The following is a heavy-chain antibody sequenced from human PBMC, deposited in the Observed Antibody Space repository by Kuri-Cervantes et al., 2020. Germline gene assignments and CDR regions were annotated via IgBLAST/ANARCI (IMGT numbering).Heavy chain of an antibody. D-gene: IGHD2-15*01. CDR3: ARVGPLYCSGGSCYWGYFDY. V-gene: IGHV3-23*01. CDR1: GFTFSSYA. Sequence: GESLKISCAASGFTFSSYAMSWVRQAPGKGLEWVSGITGSGGSTYYADSVKGRFTISRDNSKNTLYLQMNSLRDEDTAVYYCARVGPLYCSGGSCYWGYFDYWGQGTLVTVSS. J-gene: IGHJ4*02. CDR2: ITGSGGST.